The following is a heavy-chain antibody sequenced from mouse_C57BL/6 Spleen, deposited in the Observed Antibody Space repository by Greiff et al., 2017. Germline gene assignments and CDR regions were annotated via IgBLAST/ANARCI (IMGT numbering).Heavy chain of an antibody. CDR3: ARWDYDYAMDY. J-gene: IGHJ4*01. D-gene: IGHD2-4*01. Sequence: EVKLMESGGGLVKPGGSLKLSCAASGFTFSDYGMHWVRQAPEKGLEWVAYISSGSSTIYYADTVKGRFTISRDNAKNTLFLQMTSLRSEDTAMYYCARWDYDYAMDYWGQGTSVTVSS. CDR1: GFTFSDYG. CDR2: ISSGSSTI. V-gene: IGHV5-17*01.